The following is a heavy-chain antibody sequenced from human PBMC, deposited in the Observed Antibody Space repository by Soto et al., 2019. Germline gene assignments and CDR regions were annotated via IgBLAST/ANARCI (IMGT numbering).Heavy chain of an antibody. CDR1: GFTFTDYY. CDR3: AKGWGDY. Sequence: GGFLRLSCAASGFTFTDYYMNWIRQAPGKGLEWVSYISGGGRTIYYADSVKGRFTISRDNARSSLFLQMNSLRAEDTAVYYCAKGWGDYWGQGTPVTVSS. D-gene: IGHD7-27*01. V-gene: IGHV3-11*01. J-gene: IGHJ4*02. CDR2: ISGGGRTI.